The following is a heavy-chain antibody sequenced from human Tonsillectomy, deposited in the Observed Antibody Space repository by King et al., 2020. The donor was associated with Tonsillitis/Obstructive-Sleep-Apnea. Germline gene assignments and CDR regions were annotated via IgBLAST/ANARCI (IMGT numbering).Heavy chain of an antibody. D-gene: IGHD3-10*01. CDR2: SNYIGVT. V-gene: IGHV4-4*02. Sequence: QLQESGPGLLKPSGTLSLTCAVSGGSISSSNWWSWVSQPPGEGLEWMGESNYIGVTNYNPSLKSRVTISVDKSKNQFSLKLSCVTAADTAVYYCARRASGSSTLFDYWGQGTLVTVSS. CDR1: GGSISSSNW. CDR3: ARRASGSSTLFDY. J-gene: IGHJ4*02.